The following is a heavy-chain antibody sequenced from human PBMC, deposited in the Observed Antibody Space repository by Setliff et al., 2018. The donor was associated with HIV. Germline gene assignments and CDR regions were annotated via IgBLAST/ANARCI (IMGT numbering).Heavy chain of an antibody. CDR3: ASFFVTTVTNQDY. Sequence: VSGYSIRSGYYWGWIRQSPGKGLEWIGTMFRTGTSYYNPSLQSRVTISLDTSNNQFSLKLTSVTAADTAMYYCASFFVTTVTNQDYWGQGTPVTVSS. CDR1: GYSIRSGYY. D-gene: IGHD4-17*01. CDR2: MFRTGTS. V-gene: IGHV4-38-2*01. J-gene: IGHJ4*02.